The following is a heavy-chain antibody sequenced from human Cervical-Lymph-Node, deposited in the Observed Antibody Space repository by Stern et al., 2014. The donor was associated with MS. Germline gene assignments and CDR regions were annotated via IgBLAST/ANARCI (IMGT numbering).Heavy chain of an antibody. D-gene: IGHD4-23*01. Sequence: EVQLVESGGGLIQPGGSLRLSCAPSGFTVSSTYMRWVRQAPGRGLEWVSIIFSVGATAYAVSVKGRFTISRDNSRNTLYLQMNSLRAEDTAFYYCARVPPGYGSNSFFDYWGQGNLVTVSS. J-gene: IGHJ4*02. CDR2: IFSVGAT. CDR1: GFTVSSTY. CDR3: ARVPPGYGSNSFFDY. V-gene: IGHV3-53*01.